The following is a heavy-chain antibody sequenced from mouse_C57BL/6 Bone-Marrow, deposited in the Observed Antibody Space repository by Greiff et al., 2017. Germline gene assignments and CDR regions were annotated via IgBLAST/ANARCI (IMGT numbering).Heavy chain of an antibody. CDR1: GFTFSSYA. J-gene: IGHJ3*01. D-gene: IGHD2-5*01. CDR3: AREGYSNYGGFAY. Sequence: EVKLQESGGGLVKPGGSLKLSCAASGFTFSSYAMSWVRQTPEKRLEWVATISDGGSYTYYPDNVKGRFTISRDNAKNNLYLQMSHLKSEDTAMYYCAREGYSNYGGFAYWGQGTLVTVSA. CDR2: ISDGGSYT. V-gene: IGHV5-4*03.